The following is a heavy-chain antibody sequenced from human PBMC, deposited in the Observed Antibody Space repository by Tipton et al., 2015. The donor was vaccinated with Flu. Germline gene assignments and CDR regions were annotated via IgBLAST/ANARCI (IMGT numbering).Heavy chain of an antibody. CDR2: INWNGAST. V-gene: IGHV3-20*04. CDR1: GFSFDDYA. CDR3: AKAMVQGIINSNWFDP. D-gene: IGHD3-10*01. J-gene: IGHJ5*02. Sequence: LSLTCAASGFSFDDYAMSWVRQAPGKGLEWISGINWNGASTTYADSVKGRFTISRDNGKNSLYLQMNSLRAEDTAFYYCAKAMVQGIINSNWFDPWGQGTQVTVSS.